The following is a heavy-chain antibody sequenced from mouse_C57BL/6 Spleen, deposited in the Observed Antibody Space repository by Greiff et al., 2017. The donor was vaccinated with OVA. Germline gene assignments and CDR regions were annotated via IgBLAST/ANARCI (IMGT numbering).Heavy chain of an antibody. CDR1: GYTFTSYW. V-gene: IGHV1-5*01. Sequence: EVQLVESGTVLARPGASVKMSCKTSGYTFTSYWMHWVKQRPGQGLEWIGAIYPGNSDTSYNQKFKGKATLTAVTSSSTAYMELSSLTTGDSAVYDCTKEDYGSSVRALDYWGQGTSVTVSA. J-gene: IGHJ4*01. CDR2: IYPGNSDT. D-gene: IGHD1-1*01. CDR3: TKEDYGSSVRALDY.